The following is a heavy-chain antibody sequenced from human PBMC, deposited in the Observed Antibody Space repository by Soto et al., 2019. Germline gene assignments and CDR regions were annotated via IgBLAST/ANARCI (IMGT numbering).Heavy chain of an antibody. CDR1: GFIFSDYY. Sequence: QVQLVESGGGLVKPGGSLRLSCAASGFIFSDYYMTWIRQAPGKGLEWVSYIGSTRTTIYYADSVRGRFTISRDNAKNSLYLQMNSLRAEDTAIYYCARDPMTTVTIGWFDPWGQGTLVTVSS. V-gene: IGHV3-11*01. CDR3: ARDPMTTVTIGWFDP. J-gene: IGHJ5*02. D-gene: IGHD4-4*01. CDR2: IGSTRTTI.